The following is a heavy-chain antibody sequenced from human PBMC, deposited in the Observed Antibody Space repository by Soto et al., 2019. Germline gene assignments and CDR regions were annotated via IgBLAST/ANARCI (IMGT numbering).Heavy chain of an antibody. D-gene: IGHD3-10*01. CDR1: GFTFSSYA. CDR2: ISYDGSNK. J-gene: IGHJ4*02. V-gene: IGHV3-30-3*01. CDR3: ARERAGKGDYSDY. Sequence: GGSRGLSCPASGFTFSSYAMHGFRQAPGKGLEWVEVISYDGSNKYYADSVKGRFTISRDNSKNTLYLQMNSLRAEDTAVYYCARERAGKGDYSDYWGQGTLVTVSS.